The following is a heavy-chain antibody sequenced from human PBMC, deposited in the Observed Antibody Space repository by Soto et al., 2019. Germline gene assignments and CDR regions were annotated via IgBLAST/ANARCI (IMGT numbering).Heavy chain of an antibody. V-gene: IGHV3-30*18. CDR2: MSYDGTKQ. D-gene: IGHD6-13*01. CDR1: GFTFSTYG. Sequence: GGSLRLSCAASGFTFSTYGMHWVRQAPGKGLERVAAMSYDGTKQYYVDSVKGRFTISRDNSRNTLFLQLNSLRDEDTAVYYCAKEYGSTWIDHWGQGTPVTVSS. J-gene: IGHJ4*02. CDR3: AKEYGSTWIDH.